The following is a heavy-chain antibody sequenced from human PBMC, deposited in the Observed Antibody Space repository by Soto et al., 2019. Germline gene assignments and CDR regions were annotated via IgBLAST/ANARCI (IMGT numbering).Heavy chain of an antibody. CDR1: GGSISSYY. J-gene: IGHJ4*02. CDR2: IYYSGST. V-gene: IGHV4-59*08. Sequence: SETLSLTCTVSGGSISSYYWSWIRQPPGKGLEWIGYIYYSGSTNYNPSLKSRVTISVDTSKNQFSLKLSSVTAADTAVYYCASSIAAAGICPCGNWGQGTLVTVSS. D-gene: IGHD6-13*01. CDR3: ASSIAAAGICPCGN.